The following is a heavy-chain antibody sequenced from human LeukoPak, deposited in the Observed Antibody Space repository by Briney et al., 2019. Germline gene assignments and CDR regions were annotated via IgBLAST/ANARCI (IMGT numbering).Heavy chain of an antibody. CDR1: GFWPSSYW. CDR3: ARESHSTYDY. V-gene: IGHV3-7*01. D-gene: IGHD6-13*01. Sequence: GGSLRLSCAASGFWPSSYWMSWVRQAPGQGLEWVASIKQDGNEKYYVDSVKGRFTISKDNAKNSLYLQLNSLRAEDTALYYCARESHSTYDYWGQGILVTVSS. CDR2: IKQDGNEK. J-gene: IGHJ4*02.